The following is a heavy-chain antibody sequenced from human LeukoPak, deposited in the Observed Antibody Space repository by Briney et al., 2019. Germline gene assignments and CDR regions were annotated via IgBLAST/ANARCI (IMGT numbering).Heavy chain of an antibody. CDR1: GFTVSTYW. V-gene: IGHV3-7*01. CDR2: IKQEGMEK. Sequence: PGGCLRLSCAGSGFTVSTYWMNWVRQAPGKGEEWVASIKQEGMEKKDVDCVKGRFTISRDKANNSRYLQMNSLRAEDTAVYYCLRGAFDIWGQGTLVTVSS. J-gene: IGHJ3*02. CDR3: LRGAFDI.